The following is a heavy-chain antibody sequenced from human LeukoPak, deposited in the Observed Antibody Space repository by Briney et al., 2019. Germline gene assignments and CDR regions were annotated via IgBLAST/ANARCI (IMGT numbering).Heavy chain of an antibody. V-gene: IGHV3-21*01. J-gene: IGHJ3*02. CDR2: ISSSSSYI. Sequence: GGSLRLSCAASGFTFSSYSVNWVRQAPGKGLEWVSSISSSSSYIYYADSVKGRFTISRDNAKNSLYLQMNSLRAGDTAVYYCASSGDEDYGDAFDIWGQGTMVTVSS. CDR1: GFTFSSYS. CDR3: ASSGDEDYGDAFDI. D-gene: IGHD2-15*01.